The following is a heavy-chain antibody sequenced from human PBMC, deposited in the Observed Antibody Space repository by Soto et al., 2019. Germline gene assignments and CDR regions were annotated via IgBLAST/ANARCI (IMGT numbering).Heavy chain of an antibody. J-gene: IGHJ4*02. V-gene: IGHV3-23*01. Sequence: EVQVSESGGGLVQPGGSLRLSCAASGFSFSNYAMSWVRQAPGKGLEWVSGISGSGGTIHYADSVKGRFTISRDSSKNTLYLQMNSLRAEDTAVYYCAKGGDFWSGSFDYWGQGTLVTVSS. CDR1: GFSFSNYA. CDR3: AKGGDFWSGSFDY. CDR2: ISGSGGTI. D-gene: IGHD3-3*01.